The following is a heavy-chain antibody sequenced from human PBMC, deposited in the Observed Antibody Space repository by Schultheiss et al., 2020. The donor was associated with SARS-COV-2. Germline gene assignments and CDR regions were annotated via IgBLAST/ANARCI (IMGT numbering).Heavy chain of an antibody. V-gene: IGHV5-10-1*01. CDR3: AGKINGYFQH. Sequence: GESLKISCKGSGYSFTSYWIGWVRQMPGKGLEWMGRIDPSDSYTNYSPSFQGHVTISADKSISTAYLQWSSLKASDTAMYYCAGKINGYFQHWGQGTLVTVSS. D-gene: IGHD3-16*01. J-gene: IGHJ1*01. CDR2: IDPSDSYT. CDR1: GYSFTSYW.